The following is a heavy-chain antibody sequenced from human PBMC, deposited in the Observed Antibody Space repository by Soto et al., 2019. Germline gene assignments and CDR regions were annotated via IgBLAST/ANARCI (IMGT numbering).Heavy chain of an antibody. CDR1: GFTFSDYY. J-gene: IGHJ4*02. Sequence: EAQLVQSGGGLVQPGGSLRLSCAASGFTFSDYYMDWVRRAPGKGLEWVGRIRNKANNYATEYAASLKGRVTFSRDDSENSLYLQMNSLETEDTAVYWCTREKRYYNNLTSFYFDNWGQGTLVTVSS. D-gene: IGHD3-10*01. V-gene: IGHV3-72*01. CDR3: TREKRYYNNLTSFYFDN. CDR2: IRNKANNYAT.